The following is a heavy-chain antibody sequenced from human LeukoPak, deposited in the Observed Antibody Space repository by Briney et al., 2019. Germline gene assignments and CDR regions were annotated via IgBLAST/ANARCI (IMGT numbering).Heavy chain of an antibody. CDR1: GFTFSSYG. V-gene: IGHV3-33*01. CDR2: IWYDGSSK. CDR3: ARDGSDILTGYYSDH. D-gene: IGHD3-9*01. Sequence: GGSLRLSCAASGFTFSSYGMHWVRQGPGKGLEWVAVIWYDGSSKYYADSVKGRFTISRDNSKNTLYLQMNSLRAEDTAVYNCARDGSDILTGYYSDHWGQGTLVTVSS. J-gene: IGHJ4*02.